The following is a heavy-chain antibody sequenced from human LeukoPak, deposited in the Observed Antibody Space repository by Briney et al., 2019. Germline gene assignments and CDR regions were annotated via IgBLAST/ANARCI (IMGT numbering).Heavy chain of an antibody. J-gene: IGHJ4*02. CDR3: ARVKKGLRYFDY. CDR1: GFTFSSYS. Sequence: GGSLRLSCAASGFTFSSYSMHWVRQAPGKGLEWVAVISYDGSNKYYADSVKGRFTISRDNSKNTLYLQMNSLRAEDTAVYYCARVKKGLRYFDYWGQGTLVTVSS. D-gene: IGHD5-18*01. CDR2: ISYDGSNK. V-gene: IGHV3-30*03.